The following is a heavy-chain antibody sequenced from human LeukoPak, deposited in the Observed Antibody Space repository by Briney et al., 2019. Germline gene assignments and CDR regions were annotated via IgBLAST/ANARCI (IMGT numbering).Heavy chain of an antibody. V-gene: IGHV3-11*04. J-gene: IGHJ6*03. Sequence: GGSLRLSCAASGFTFSDYYMSWIRQAPGKGLEWVSYISSSGSTIYYADSVKGRFTISRDNAKNSLYLQMNSLRAEDTAVCYCARDRSGVYYYYYYMDVWGKGTTVTVSS. CDR3: ARDRSGVYYYYYYMDV. CDR2: ISSSGSTI. CDR1: GFTFSDYY.